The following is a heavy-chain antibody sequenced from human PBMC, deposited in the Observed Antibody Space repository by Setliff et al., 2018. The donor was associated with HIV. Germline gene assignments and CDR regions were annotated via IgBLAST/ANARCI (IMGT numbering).Heavy chain of an antibody. D-gene: IGHD7-27*01. CDR2: ISPNNGDT. CDR1: GYTFTDYF. J-gene: IGHJ6*03. V-gene: IGHV1-2*02. CDR3: ARDRRAGVYYYTDV. Sequence: ASVKVSCKASGYTFTDYFMHWVRQAPGQGLEWMGWISPNNGDTTIPQRFRGRVTMTRDTSINTAYLELSGLTFDDTAMYYCARDRRAGVYYYTDVWGTGTTVTVSS.